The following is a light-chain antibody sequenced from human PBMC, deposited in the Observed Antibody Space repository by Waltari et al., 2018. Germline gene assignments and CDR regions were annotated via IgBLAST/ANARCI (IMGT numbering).Light chain of an antibody. CDR3: QQYNIYSLLT. J-gene: IGKJ4*01. V-gene: IGKV1-5*03. CDR2: EAS. CDR1: QSISKW. Sequence: DIRMTQSPSTLSASAGDRVIISCRASQSISKWLAWYQQKPGKAPKRLIYEASTLQSGGPSRFSGTGSWTDFTLTISSLQPDDFATYYCQQYNIYSLLTFGGGTKVEIK.